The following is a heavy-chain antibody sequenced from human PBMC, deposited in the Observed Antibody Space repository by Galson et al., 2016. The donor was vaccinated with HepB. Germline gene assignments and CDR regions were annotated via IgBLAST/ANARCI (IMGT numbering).Heavy chain of an antibody. V-gene: IGHV3-7*03. CDR1: RFTFSSFG. CDR3: ARGWGFRPLLGVVPGSLVSVKGRFTSSRDNVKNSLYLQMNSLRVEDTAVYFCAREPFIGPWDY. Sequence: SLKLSCEASRFTFSSFGMVWVRQAPGEGLEWVANIIAHGGATNYAHTVKGRVTISTDNVKNSLYLQMNSLRVEDKAVYFFARGWGFRPLLGVVPGSLVSVKGRFTSSRDNVKNSLYLQMNSLRVEDTAVYFCAREPFIGPWDYWGQGTLVTVSA. CDR2: IIAHGGAT. D-gene: IGHD1-26*01. J-gene: IGHJ4*02.